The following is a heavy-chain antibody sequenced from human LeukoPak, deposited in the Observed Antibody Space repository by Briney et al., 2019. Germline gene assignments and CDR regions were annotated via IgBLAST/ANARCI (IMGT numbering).Heavy chain of an antibody. V-gene: IGHV5-51*01. CDR2: IYPGDSDT. CDR3: ARTRGSSWFYPYYFDY. J-gene: IGHJ4*02. D-gene: IGHD6-13*01. Sequence: GESLKISCKGSGYSFTSYWIGWVRQMPGKGLEWMGIIYPGDSDTRYSPSFQGQVTISADKSISTAYLQWSSLKASDTAMYYCARTRGSSWFYPYYFDYWGQGTLVTVSS. CDR1: GYSFTSYW.